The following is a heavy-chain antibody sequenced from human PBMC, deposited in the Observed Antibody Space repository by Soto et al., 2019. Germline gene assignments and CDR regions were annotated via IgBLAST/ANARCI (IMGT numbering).Heavy chain of an antibody. D-gene: IGHD6-25*01. CDR1: GFTFSNYD. CDR3: VKQYTSGGHFDY. Sequence: GGSLRLSCAASGFTFSNYDMHWVRQVTGKGLEWVSGITTAGDTYYPGSVKGRFTISREKAKNSLYLQMNSLSAGDTAVYYCVKQYTSGGHFDYWGQGTLVTGSS. J-gene: IGHJ4*02. CDR2: ITTAGDT. V-gene: IGHV3-13*01.